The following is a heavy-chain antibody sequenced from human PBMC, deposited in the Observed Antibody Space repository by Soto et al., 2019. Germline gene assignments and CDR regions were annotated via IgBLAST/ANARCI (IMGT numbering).Heavy chain of an antibody. Sequence: EVQLVESGGGLVQPGGSLRLSCAASGFTVSNNYMRWVRQAPGKGLEWVSLIYSGGATYYADSVKGRFTISRDNSKNKLYLQINSLRAEDTAVYYCARDGTYNWVGGQGILVTVSS. CDR2: IYSGGAT. V-gene: IGHV3-66*01. CDR1: GFTVSNNY. D-gene: IGHD1-1*01. CDR3: ARDGTYNWV. J-gene: IGHJ4*02.